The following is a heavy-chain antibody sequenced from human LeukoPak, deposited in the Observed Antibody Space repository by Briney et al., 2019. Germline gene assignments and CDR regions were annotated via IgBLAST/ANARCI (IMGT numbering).Heavy chain of an antibody. CDR2: IHYNGSP. D-gene: IGHD3-3*01. CDR1: GGSISSYY. CDR3: ARGGVTIFGVATPTNWFDP. J-gene: IGHJ5*02. V-gene: IGHV4-59*01. Sequence: SETLSLTCTVSGGSISSYYWSWIRQPAGKGLEWIGYIHYNGSPNYNPSLKSRVTISVDTSKNQFSLKLSSVTAADTAVYYRARGGVTIFGVATPTNWFDPWGQGTLVAVSS.